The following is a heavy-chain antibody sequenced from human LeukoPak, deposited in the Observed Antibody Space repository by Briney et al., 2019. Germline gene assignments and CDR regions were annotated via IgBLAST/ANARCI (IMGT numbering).Heavy chain of an antibody. CDR3: ARDVSAGSYFDY. D-gene: IGHD5/OR15-5a*01. V-gene: IGHV1-8*01. J-gene: IGHJ4*02. CDR1: GYTFTSYD. CDR2: INPGGHNT. Sequence: ASVTVSCKASGYTFTSYDINWVRQATGQGLEWMGLINPGGHNTGYAQKFQGRLTMTRDTSTSTVYMELSSLRSDDTAVFYCARDVSAGSYFDYWGQGTLVTVSS.